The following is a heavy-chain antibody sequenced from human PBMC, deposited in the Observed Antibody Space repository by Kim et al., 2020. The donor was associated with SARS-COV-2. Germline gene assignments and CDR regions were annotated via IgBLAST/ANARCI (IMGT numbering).Heavy chain of an antibody. D-gene: IGHD6-6*01. CDR3: ARSSRTSSSWTYYFDY. Sequence: SETLSRTCAVSGGSISSSNWWSWVRQPPGKGLEWIGEIYHSGSTNYNPSLKSRVTISVDKSKTQFSLKLSSVTAADTAVYYCARSSRTSSSWTYYFDYWGQGTLVTVSS. CDR1: GGSISSSNW. J-gene: IGHJ4*02. CDR2: IYHSGST. V-gene: IGHV4-4*02.